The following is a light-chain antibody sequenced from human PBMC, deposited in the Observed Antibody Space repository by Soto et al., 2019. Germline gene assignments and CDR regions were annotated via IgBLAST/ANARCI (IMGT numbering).Light chain of an antibody. CDR2: AAS. CDR3: QHADSFPLIT. J-gene: IGKJ5*01. V-gene: IGKV1-9*01. Sequence: IQLTQSPSSLSASVGDRVTITCLASQGINSYLAWYQPKPGKVPQLLIYAASSLQSGVPSRFSGSGSGTDFTLTISRLQPEDLATYDCQHADSFPLITVGKGKRLEIK. CDR1: QGINSY.